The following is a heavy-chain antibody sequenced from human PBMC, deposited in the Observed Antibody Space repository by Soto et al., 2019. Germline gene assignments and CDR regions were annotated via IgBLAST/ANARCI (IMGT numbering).Heavy chain of an antibody. Sequence: ASVKVSCRASGYSLRGNYIHWVRQTPGQALEWMEWISPNSPGTVYAQMIQGSVTMARNTSLTTIYMQLNRLTADEAAVYYCSKDPILHGPDNYAMDVWGQGTTVTVSS. CDR1: GYSLRGNY. CDR2: ISPNSPGT. D-gene: IGHD1-26*01. CDR3: SKDPILHGPDNYAMDV. J-gene: IGHJ6*02. V-gene: IGHV1-2*02.